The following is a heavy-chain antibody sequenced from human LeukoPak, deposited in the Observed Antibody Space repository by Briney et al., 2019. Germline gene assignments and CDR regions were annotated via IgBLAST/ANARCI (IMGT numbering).Heavy chain of an antibody. Sequence: ASVKVSCKASGYTFTGYYMHWVRQAPGQGLEWMGWINPNSGGTNYAQKFQGRVTMTRDTSISTAYMELSRLRSDDTAVYYCARGLYTYSSGWYSFGYWGQGTLVTVSS. CDR1: GYTFTGYY. CDR2: INPNSGGT. V-gene: IGHV1-2*02. CDR3: ARGLYTYSSGWYSFGY. D-gene: IGHD6-19*01. J-gene: IGHJ4*02.